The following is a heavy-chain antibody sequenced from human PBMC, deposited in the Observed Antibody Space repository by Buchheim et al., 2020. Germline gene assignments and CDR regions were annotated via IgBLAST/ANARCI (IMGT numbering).Heavy chain of an antibody. CDR3: AREGPYCSGGSCYTYGMDV. V-gene: IGHV4-61*02. CDR1: GGSISSGSYY. Sequence: QVQLQESGPGLVKPSQTLSLTCTVSGGSISSGSYYWSWIRQPAGKGLEWIGRIYTSGSTNYNPSLKSRATISVDTSKNQFSLKLSSVTAADTAVYYCAREGPYCSGGSCYTYGMDVWGQGTT. CDR2: IYTSGST. D-gene: IGHD2-15*01. J-gene: IGHJ6*02.